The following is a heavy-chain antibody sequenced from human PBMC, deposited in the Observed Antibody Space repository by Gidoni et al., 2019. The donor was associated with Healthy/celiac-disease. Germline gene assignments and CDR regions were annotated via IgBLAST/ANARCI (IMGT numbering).Heavy chain of an antibody. D-gene: IGHD6-19*01. CDR3: ARGDSSGWYPPSGPPDY. V-gene: IGHV4-38-2*01. CDR2: IYHSGST. CDR1: GYSLSSGYY. J-gene: IGHJ4*02. Sequence: QVQLQESGPGLVKPSETLSLTCAVSGYSLSSGYYWGWLRQPPGKGLEWIGSIYHSGSTYYNPSLKSRVTISVDTSKNQFSLKLSSVTAADTAVYYCARGDSSGWYPPSGPPDYWGQGTLVTVSS.